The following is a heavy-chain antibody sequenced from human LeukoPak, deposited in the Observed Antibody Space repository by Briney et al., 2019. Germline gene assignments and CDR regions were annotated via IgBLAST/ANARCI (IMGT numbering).Heavy chain of an antibody. CDR1: GGSISSYY. D-gene: IGHD1-26*01. Sequence: SETLSLTCTVSGGSISSYYWSWIRQPPGKGLEWIGYIYYSGSTNYNPSLKSRVTISVDTSKNQFSLKLSSVTAADTAVYYCARLVPSHRRALFRSYPLVYAFDIWGQGTMVTVSS. V-gene: IGHV4-59*01. CDR2: IYYSGST. J-gene: IGHJ3*02. CDR3: ARLVPSHRRALFRSYPLVYAFDI.